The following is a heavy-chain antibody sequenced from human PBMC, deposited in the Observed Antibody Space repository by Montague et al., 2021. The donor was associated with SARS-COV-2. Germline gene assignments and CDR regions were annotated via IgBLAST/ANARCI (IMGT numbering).Heavy chain of an antibody. D-gene: IGHD3-22*01. CDR1: ISSSRYY. Sequence: SETLSLTCSLSISSSRYYWGWIRQPPVKWLEWIGSMYYSWNTYYXRSLKIRFTISVDTSKNQFSLKLRSVTAADPAVYYCARGRWEPVLGVIDYYYGMDVWGQGTTVTVSS. J-gene: IGHJ6*02. CDR2: MYYSWNT. CDR3: ARGRWEPVLGVIDYYYGMDV. V-gene: IGHV4-39*07.